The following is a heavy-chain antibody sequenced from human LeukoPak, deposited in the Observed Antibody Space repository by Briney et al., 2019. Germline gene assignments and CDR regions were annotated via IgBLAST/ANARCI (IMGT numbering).Heavy chain of an antibody. CDR3: TRALGSYTSFDS. D-gene: IGHD2-2*02. CDR2: ISYDGSNK. J-gene: IGHJ4*02. Sequence: GGSLRLSCAASGFTFSSYAMHWVRQAPGKGLEWVAVISYDGSNKYYADSVKGRFTISRDNAKNSLYLQLNSLRAEDTAVYYCTRALGSYTSFDSWGQGTLVTVSS. V-gene: IGHV3-30-3*01. CDR1: GFTFSSYA.